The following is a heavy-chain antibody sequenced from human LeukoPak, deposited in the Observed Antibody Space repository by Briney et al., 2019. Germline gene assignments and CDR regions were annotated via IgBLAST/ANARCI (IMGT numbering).Heavy chain of an antibody. CDR1: DSSSTYCY. D-gene: IGHD3-10*01. CDR3: VREGGYCSGGPEFVP. J-gene: IGHJ5*02. Sequence: GGSLRFSCGAADSSSTYCYISWRRQAPGKGLERVSYISSSSSYTEYADSVKGRFTISRDNAKNSVYLQMSSLRADDTAVYYCVREGGYCSGGPEFVPWGQGTLVSVSS. V-gene: IGHV3-11*05. CDR2: ISSSSSYT.